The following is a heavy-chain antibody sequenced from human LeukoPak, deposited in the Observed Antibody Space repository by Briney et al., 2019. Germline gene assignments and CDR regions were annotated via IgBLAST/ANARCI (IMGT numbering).Heavy chain of an antibody. CDR2: IGGGGTGT. J-gene: IGHJ4*02. Sequence: PGGSLRLSCAASGFTFSSSAMTWVRQAPGKGLEWVSGIGGGGTGTHYADSVKGRFTVSRDNSRNTLYLQMNSLRAEDTALYYCAKELDSWEIFEYWGQGTLVTVSS. D-gene: IGHD6-13*01. CDR3: AKELDSWEIFEY. V-gene: IGHV3-23*01. CDR1: GFTFSSSA.